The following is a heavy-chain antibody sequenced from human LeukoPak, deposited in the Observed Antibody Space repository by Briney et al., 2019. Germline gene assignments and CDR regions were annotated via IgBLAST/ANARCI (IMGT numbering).Heavy chain of an antibody. V-gene: IGHV1-2*04. Sequence: GASVKVSCKASGYTFTGYYMHWVRQAPGQGLEWMGWINPNSGGTNYAQKFQGWDTMTRDTSISTAYMELSRLRSDDTAVYYCATSIAAAGHAFDYWGQGTLVTVSS. CDR1: GYTFTGYY. CDR2: INPNSGGT. CDR3: ATSIAAAGHAFDY. D-gene: IGHD6-13*01. J-gene: IGHJ4*02.